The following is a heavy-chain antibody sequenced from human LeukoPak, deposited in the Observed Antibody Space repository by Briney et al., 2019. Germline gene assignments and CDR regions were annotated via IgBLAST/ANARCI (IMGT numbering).Heavy chain of an antibody. D-gene: IGHD2-2*01. V-gene: IGHV1-69*04. CDR1: GGTFSSYA. CDR2: IIPILGIA. Sequence: SVKFSCKASGGTFSSYAITWVRQAPGQGLEWMGRIIPILGIANYAQKFQGRVTITADRSTSTAYMELSSLRSEDTAVYYCAREVPAVMYDYWGQGTLVTVSS. J-gene: IGHJ4*02. CDR3: AREVPAVMYDY.